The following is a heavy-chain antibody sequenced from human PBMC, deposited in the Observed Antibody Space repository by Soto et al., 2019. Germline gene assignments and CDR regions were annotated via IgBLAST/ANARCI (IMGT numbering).Heavy chain of an antibody. CDR2: ISSSSSTI. Sequence: GGSLRLSCAASGFTFSSYSMNWVRQAPGKGLEWVSYISSSSSTIYYADSVKGRFTISRDNAKNSLYLQMNSLRDEDTAVYYCARVAPQGGPKNYYYYYGMDVWGQVTTVTVSS. CDR3: ARVAPQGGPKNYYYYYGMDV. D-gene: IGHD2-15*01. CDR1: GFTFSSYS. V-gene: IGHV3-48*02. J-gene: IGHJ6*02.